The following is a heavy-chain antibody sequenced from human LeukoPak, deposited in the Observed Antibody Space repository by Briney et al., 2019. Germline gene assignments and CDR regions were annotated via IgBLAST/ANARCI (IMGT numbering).Heavy chain of an antibody. D-gene: IGHD3-22*01. CDR2: ISGGST. V-gene: IGHV3-38-3*01. J-gene: IGHJ4*02. CDR1: GFTVSSNE. CDR3: ARGGGRGDYNERYYFDY. Sequence: GGSLRLSCAASGFTVSSNEMSWVRQAPGKGLEWVSSISGGSTYYADSRKGRFTISRDNAKNSLHLQMNSLRAEDTAVYYCARGGGRGDYNERYYFDYWGQGTLVTVSS.